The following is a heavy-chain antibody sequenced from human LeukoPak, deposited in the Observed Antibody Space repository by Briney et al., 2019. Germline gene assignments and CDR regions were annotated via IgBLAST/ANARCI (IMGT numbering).Heavy chain of an antibody. J-gene: IGHJ4*02. CDR3: ARATRGSFFACDY. CDR2: IYDSGST. Sequence: PSETLSLTCTVSGGSISSYYWSWIRQPPGKGLEWIGYIYDSGSTNYNPSLKSRVTISVDTSKNQFSLNLTSVTAADTAVYYCARATRGSFFACDYWGQGTLVTVSS. D-gene: IGHD1-26*01. V-gene: IGHV4-59*01. CDR1: GGSISSYY.